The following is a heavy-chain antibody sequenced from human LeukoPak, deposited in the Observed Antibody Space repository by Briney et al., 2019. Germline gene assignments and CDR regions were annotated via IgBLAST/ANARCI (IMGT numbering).Heavy chain of an antibody. J-gene: IGHJ5*02. CDR1: GFTFSNAW. CDR3: TTEDPRYYYGSGSYSNWFDP. Sequence: GGSLRLSCAASGFTFSNAWMSRVRQAPGKGLEWVGRIKSKTDGGTTDYAAPVKGRFTISRDDSKNTLYLQMNSLKTEDTAVYYCTTEDPRYYYGSGSYSNWFDPWGQGTLVTVSS. CDR2: IKSKTDGGTT. D-gene: IGHD3-10*01. V-gene: IGHV3-15*01.